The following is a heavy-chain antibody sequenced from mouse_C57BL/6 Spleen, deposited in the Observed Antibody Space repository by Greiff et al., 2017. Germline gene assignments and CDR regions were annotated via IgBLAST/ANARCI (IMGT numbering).Heavy chain of an antibody. CDR2: IYPRSGNT. Sequence: VKLMESGAELARPGASVKLSCKASGYTFTSYGISWVKQRTGQGLEWIGEIYPRSGNTYYNEKFKGKATLTADKSSSTAYMELRSLTSEDSAVYFCARWDGSSYPFDYWGQGTTLTVSS. CDR3: ARWDGSSYPFDY. D-gene: IGHD1-1*01. J-gene: IGHJ2*01. CDR1: GYTFTSYG. V-gene: IGHV1-81*01.